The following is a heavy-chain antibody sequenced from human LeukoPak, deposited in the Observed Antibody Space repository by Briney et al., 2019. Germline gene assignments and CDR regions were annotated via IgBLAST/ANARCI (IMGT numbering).Heavy chain of an antibody. J-gene: IGHJ4*02. CDR2: IGLSGGTT. V-gene: IGHV3-23*01. D-gene: IGHD1-14*01. Sequence: PDESLRLSCAASGFTFSSYAMSWVRQAPGKGLEWVSTIGLSGGTTYYADSVKGRFTISRDNSKNTLFLQMNSLRAEDTAVYYCAKSGQFDSWGQETLVTVSS. CDR1: GFTFSSYA. CDR3: AKSGQFDS.